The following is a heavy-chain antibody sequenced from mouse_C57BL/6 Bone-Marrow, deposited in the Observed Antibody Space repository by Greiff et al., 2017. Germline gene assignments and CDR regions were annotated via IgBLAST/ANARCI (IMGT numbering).Heavy chain of an antibody. V-gene: IGHV8-8*01. J-gene: IGHJ1*03. CDR2: IWWDDDK. Sequence: QVTLKESGPGILQPSQTLSLTCSFSGFSLSTFGMGVGWIRQPSGKGLEWLAHIWWDDDKYYNPALKSRITISKDTSKHQVFLKIAYVDTADTATYYCARDPSGSSWYFAVWGTGTPVTVSS. CDR1: GFSLSTFGMG. CDR3: ARDPSGSSWYFAV. D-gene: IGHD1-1*01.